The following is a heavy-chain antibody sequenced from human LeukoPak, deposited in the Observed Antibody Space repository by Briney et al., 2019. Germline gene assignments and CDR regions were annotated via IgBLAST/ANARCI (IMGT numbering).Heavy chain of an antibody. Sequence: GGSLRLSCTASGFTFINTWMGWVRQAPGKGLEWVGRIKSKTDGGATDYAAPVKGRFTISRDDSESTLFLQMNGLKIEDIALYFCTTAGRGYCTTTTCPHYGMDVWGQGTTVTVSS. J-gene: IGHJ6*02. CDR3: TTAGRGYCTTTTCPHYGMDV. D-gene: IGHD2-2*01. CDR2: IKSKTDGGAT. CDR1: GFTFINTW. V-gene: IGHV3-15*01.